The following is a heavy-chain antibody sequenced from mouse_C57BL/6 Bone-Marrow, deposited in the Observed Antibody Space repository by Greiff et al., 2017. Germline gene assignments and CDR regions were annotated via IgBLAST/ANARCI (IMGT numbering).Heavy chain of an antibody. CDR1: GYTFTSYD. D-gene: IGHD1-1*01. CDR3: ARDYYGSSWRAMVY. J-gene: IGHJ4*01. V-gene: IGHV1-85*01. Sequence: QVQLQQSGPELVKPGASVKLSCKASGYTFTSYDINWVKQRPGQGLEWIGWIYPRDGSTKYNEKFKGKATLTVDTSSSTAYMGLHSLTSEDSAVYFCARDYYGSSWRAMVYWGQGTSVTVSS. CDR2: IYPRDGST.